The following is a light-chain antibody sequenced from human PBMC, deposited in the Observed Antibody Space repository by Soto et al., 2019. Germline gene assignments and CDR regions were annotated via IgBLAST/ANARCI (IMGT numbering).Light chain of an antibody. CDR3: QEYNSYSGT. V-gene: IGKV1-5*01. CDR2: DAS. CDR1: QSLGIW. Sequence: DIQMTQAPSTLSXXVGXXXXXXXRASQSLGIWLAWHQQKPGKAPKLLIYDASTLKSGVPSRFSGSGSGTKFTLTISSLQPDDFATYYCQEYNSYSGTFGQGTKVDI. J-gene: IGKJ1*01.